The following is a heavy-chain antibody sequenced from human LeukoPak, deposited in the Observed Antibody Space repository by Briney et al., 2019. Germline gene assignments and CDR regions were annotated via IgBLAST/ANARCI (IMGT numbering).Heavy chain of an antibody. D-gene: IGHD3-22*01. V-gene: IGHV3-23*01. Sequence: GGSLRLSCAASGFTFSSYAMSWVRQAPGKELEGVSAISGSGGSTYYADSVKGRFTISRDNSKNTLYLQMNSLRAEDTAVYYCAKDPFHSSVTLGWGQGTLVTVSS. CDR3: AKDPFHSSVTLG. CDR1: GFTFSSYA. CDR2: ISGSGGST. J-gene: IGHJ4*02.